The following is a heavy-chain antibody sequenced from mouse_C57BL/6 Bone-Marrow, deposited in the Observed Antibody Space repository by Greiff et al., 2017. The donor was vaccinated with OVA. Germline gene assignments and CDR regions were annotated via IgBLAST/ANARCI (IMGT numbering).Heavy chain of an antibody. CDR2: INPNNGGT. J-gene: IGHJ3*01. V-gene: IGHV1-26*01. CDR3: ARCGASGFAY. D-gene: IGHD3-1*01. CDR1: GYTFTDYY. Sequence: VQLQQSGPELVKPGASVKISCKASGYTFTDYYMNWVKQSHGKSLEWIGDINPNNGGTSYNQKFKGKATLTVDKSSSTAYMELRSLTSEDSAVYYCARCGASGFAYWGQGTLVTVSA.